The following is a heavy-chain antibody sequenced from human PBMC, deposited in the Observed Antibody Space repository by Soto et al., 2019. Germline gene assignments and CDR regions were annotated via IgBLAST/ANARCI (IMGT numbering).Heavy chain of an antibody. Sequence: SVKASCKAPGFTFASYGRSWLRQAPGQGLEWIGWISAYNGNTNYAQKLQGRVTMTTDTSTSTAYMELRSLRSDYTAVYYCARERNSYGRNDYWGQGTLLTVSS. V-gene: IGHV1-18*04. CDR1: GFTFASYG. CDR3: ARERNSYGRNDY. J-gene: IGHJ4*02. CDR2: ISAYNGNT. D-gene: IGHD5-18*01.